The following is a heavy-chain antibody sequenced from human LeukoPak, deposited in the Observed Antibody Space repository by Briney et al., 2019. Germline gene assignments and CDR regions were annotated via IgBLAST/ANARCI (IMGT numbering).Heavy chain of an antibody. CDR2: ISSSSSYI. J-gene: IGHJ4*02. Sequence: GGSLRLSCAASGFTFSSYEMNWVRQAPGKGLEWVSSISSSSSYIYYADSVKGRFTNSRDNAKNSLYLQMNSLRAEDTAVYYCARGQYQLLHDYWGQGTLVTVSS. CDR1: GFTFSSYE. D-gene: IGHD2-2*01. CDR3: ARGQYQLLHDY. V-gene: IGHV3-21*01.